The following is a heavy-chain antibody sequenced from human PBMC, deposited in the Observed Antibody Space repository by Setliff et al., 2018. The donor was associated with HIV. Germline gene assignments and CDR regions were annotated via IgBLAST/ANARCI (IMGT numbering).Heavy chain of an antibody. CDR3: ATELFIVVAGHTPTFDY. CDR1: GGTFRSHS. V-gene: IGHV1-69*13. Sequence: SVKVSCKASGGTFRSHSISWVRQAPGHGLEWMGGVIPILGMTKYAQNFQGRVTITADESTTTAHMELSSLRSEDTAVYYCATELFIVVAGHTPTFDYWGQGTLVTVSS. J-gene: IGHJ4*02. CDR2: VIPILGMT. D-gene: IGHD6-19*01.